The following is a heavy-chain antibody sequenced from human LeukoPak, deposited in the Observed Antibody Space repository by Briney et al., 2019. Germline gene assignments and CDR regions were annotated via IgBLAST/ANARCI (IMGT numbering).Heavy chain of an antibody. J-gene: IGHJ4*02. D-gene: IGHD2-2*01. CDR1: GSTFSSYS. CDR3: AKGASSISFEY. Sequence: SGGSLRLSCAVSGSTFSSYSMSWVRQTPGKGLEWVSAISGSGGSIYYTNSVKGRFTISRDNPKNTLYLQMNSLRAEDTAVYYCAKGASSISFEYWGQGTLVTVSS. CDR2: ISGSGGSI. V-gene: IGHV3-23*01.